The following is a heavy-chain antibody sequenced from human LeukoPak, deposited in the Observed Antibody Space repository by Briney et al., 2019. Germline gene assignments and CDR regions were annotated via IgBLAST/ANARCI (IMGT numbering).Heavy chain of an antibody. D-gene: IGHD3-10*01. Sequence: SETLSLTRAVYGGSFSGYYWSWIRQPPGKGLEWIGEINHSGSTNYNPSLKSRVTISVDTSKNQFSLKLSSVTAADTAVYYCARGLTMLPDYWGQGTLVTVSS. CDR2: INHSGST. V-gene: IGHV4-34*01. CDR3: ARGLTMLPDY. J-gene: IGHJ4*02. CDR1: GGSFSGYY.